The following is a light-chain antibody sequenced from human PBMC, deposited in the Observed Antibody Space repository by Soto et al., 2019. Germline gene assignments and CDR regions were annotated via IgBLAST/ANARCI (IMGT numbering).Light chain of an antibody. CDR3: QESYSTPSVT. V-gene: IGKV1-39*01. CDR1: QSISAY. J-gene: IGKJ3*01. CDR2: AAS. Sequence: DIQITQSPASMSASGGDRVTITPLSSQSISAYLNSYQQKPGKAPKLLIYAASSVQSGVPSRFSGSGSGPDFTLTISSLQPEDFATYYCQESYSTPSVTFGPGTKVDIK.